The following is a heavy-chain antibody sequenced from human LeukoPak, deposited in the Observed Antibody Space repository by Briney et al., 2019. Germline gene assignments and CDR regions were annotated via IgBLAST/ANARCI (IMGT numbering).Heavy chain of an antibody. CDR2: ISGDGGST. Sequence: PGGSLRLSCAVSGFTFSSYWMHWVRQAPGKGLEWVSLISGDGGSTSYADSVKGRFTISRDNSKNSLYLQMNSLRTEDTALYYCAKESTYYYDSSGYYPDAFDIWGQGTMVTVSS. V-gene: IGHV3-43*02. CDR3: AKESTYYYDSSGYYPDAFDI. D-gene: IGHD3-22*01. J-gene: IGHJ3*02. CDR1: GFTFSSYW.